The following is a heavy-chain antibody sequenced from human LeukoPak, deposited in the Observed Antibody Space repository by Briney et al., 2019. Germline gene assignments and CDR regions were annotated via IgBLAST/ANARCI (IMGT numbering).Heavy chain of an antibody. J-gene: IGHJ4*02. CDR3: ARLGDLYGDYGIHDY. CDR2: LYPGDSDT. V-gene: IGHV5-51*01. D-gene: IGHD4-17*01. CDR1: GYNFTSHW. Sequence: GESLKISCEGPGYNFTSHWIGWVRQMPGKGLEWMGILYPGDSDTRYSPSFQGQVTISADKSISTAYLQWSSLKASDTAMYYCARLGDLYGDYGIHDYWGQGTLVTVSS.